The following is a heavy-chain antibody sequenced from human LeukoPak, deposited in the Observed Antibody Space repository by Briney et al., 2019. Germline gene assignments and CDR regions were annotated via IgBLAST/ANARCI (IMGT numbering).Heavy chain of an antibody. Sequence: SGTLSLTCSVSGDSVSRSDSYWDWLRQPPWKGLEWIGTIYYSGRTYYSPSLKSRVTMSVDPSNNQFSLNLRSVTAADTALYYCARRRYYDGSGYLEWGQGTLLSVSS. CDR1: GDSVSRSDSY. J-gene: IGHJ1*01. D-gene: IGHD3-22*01. CDR3: ARRRYYDGSGYLE. CDR2: IYYSGRT. V-gene: IGHV4-39*01.